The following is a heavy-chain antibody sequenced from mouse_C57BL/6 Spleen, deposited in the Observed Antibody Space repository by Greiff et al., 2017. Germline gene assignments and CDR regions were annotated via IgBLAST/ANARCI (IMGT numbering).Heavy chain of an antibody. J-gene: IGHJ1*03. V-gene: IGHV5-4*03. CDR3: ARGDLLWLRRGDWYFDV. CDR2: ISDGGSYT. D-gene: IGHD2-2*01. CDR1: GFTFSSYA. Sequence: EVMLVESGGGLVKPGGSLKLSCAASGFTFSSYAMSWVRQTPEKRLEWVATISDGGSYTYYPDNVKGRFTISRDNAKNNLYLQMSHLKSEDTAMYYCARGDLLWLRRGDWYFDVWGTGTTVTVSS.